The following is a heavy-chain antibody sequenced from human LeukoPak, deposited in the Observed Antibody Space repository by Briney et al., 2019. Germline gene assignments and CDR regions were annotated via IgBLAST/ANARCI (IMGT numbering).Heavy chain of an antibody. Sequence: PSETLSLTCTVSGGSISSYYWSWIRQPPGKGLEWIGYIYTSGSTNYNPSLKSRVTISVDTSKTQFSLKLSSVTAADTAVYYCARGNPLHYYYYYMDVWGKGTTVTVSS. CDR1: GGSISSYY. V-gene: IGHV4-4*09. J-gene: IGHJ6*03. CDR3: ARGNPLHYYYYYMDV. CDR2: IYTSGST.